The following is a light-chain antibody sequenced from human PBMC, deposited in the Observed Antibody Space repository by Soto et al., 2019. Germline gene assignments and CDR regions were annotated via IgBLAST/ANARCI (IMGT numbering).Light chain of an antibody. CDR1: QSLVYSDGNAY. V-gene: IGKV2-30*01. Sequence: DVVVTQSPLSLPVTLGQPASISCRSNQSLVYSDGNAYLNWFHQRPGQSPRRLIYKVSNRDSRVPDRFSGSGSGTDFTLKISRVEAEDGGVYYCMQGTFWPRTFGQGTKVEIK. J-gene: IGKJ1*01. CDR3: MQGTFWPRT. CDR2: KVS.